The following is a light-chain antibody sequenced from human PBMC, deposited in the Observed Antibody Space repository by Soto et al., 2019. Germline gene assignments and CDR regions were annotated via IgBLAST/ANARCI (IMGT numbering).Light chain of an antibody. Sequence: QSALTQPASVSGSPGQSITISCTGTSSDVGAYDYVSWYQQHPDKAPKLMIYEVSNRPSGVSNRFSGSKSVNTATLTISGLQAEDEADYYCSSYTSSCTRVLGNGTKV. CDR3: SSYTSSCTRV. V-gene: IGLV2-14*03. CDR2: EVS. J-gene: IGLJ1*01. CDR1: SSDVGAYDY.